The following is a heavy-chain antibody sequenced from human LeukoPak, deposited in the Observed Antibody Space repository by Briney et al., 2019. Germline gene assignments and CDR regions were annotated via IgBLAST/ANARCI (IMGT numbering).Heavy chain of an antibody. D-gene: IGHD3-22*01. Sequence: SETLSLTCAVYGGSFSGYYWSWIRQPPAKGLEWIGEINHSGSTNYNPSLKSRVTISVDTSKNQFSLKLSSVTAADTAVYYCARERITMIVVAGIDYWGQGTLVTVSS. CDR1: GGSFSGYY. CDR2: INHSGST. CDR3: ARERITMIVVAGIDY. V-gene: IGHV4-34*01. J-gene: IGHJ4*02.